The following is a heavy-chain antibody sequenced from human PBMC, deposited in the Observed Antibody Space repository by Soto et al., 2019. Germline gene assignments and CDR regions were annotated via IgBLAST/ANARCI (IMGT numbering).Heavy chain of an antibody. CDR1: GGSFSNYY. CDR3: GRGRGYSNAWGSYYSGMDV. V-gene: IGHV4-34*01. D-gene: IGHD6-19*01. CDR2: INHNGST. J-gene: IGHJ6*02. Sequence: QVQLQQWGAGLLKPSETLSLTCAIYGGSFSNYYWNWIRQPPGKGLEWMGKINHNGSTNYSPSLKSRLTISVDTSKYQFSLKLISVTAADTAVYFCGRGRGYSNAWGSYYSGMDVWGQGTTVTVSS.